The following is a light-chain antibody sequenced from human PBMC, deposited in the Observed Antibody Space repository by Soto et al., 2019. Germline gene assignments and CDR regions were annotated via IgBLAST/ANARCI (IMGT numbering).Light chain of an antibody. CDR3: QQYNNWPWT. Sequence: EIVMTQSPATLSVSPGGRATLSCRASQSISDTLAWYQQKPGQAPRLLIYSASRRATGFPARFSGSGSGTGFTLTISSLQSEDFAVYYCQQYNNWPWTFGQGTKVDIK. CDR2: SAS. CDR1: QSISDT. J-gene: IGKJ1*01. V-gene: IGKV3-15*01.